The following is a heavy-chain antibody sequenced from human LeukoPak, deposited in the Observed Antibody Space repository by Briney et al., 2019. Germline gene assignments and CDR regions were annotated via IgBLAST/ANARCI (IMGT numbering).Heavy chain of an antibody. CDR1: GFTFSDYW. CDR3: ARDLPIAVAGTDFDWFDP. Sequence: PGRSLRLSCAASGFTFSDYWMSWIRQAPGKGLEWVSSISSSSSYIYYADSVKGRFTISRDNAKNSLYLQMNSLRAEDTAVYYCARDLPIAVAGTDFDWFDPWGQGTLVTVSS. J-gene: IGHJ5*02. D-gene: IGHD6-19*01. CDR2: ISSSSSYI. V-gene: IGHV3-21*01.